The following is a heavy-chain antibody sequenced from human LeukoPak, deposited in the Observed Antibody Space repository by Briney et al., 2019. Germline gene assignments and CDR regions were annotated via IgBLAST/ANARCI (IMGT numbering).Heavy chain of an antibody. D-gene: IGHD2-8*01. CDR3: ARGRRYCTNGVCYYYYYGMDV. V-gene: IGHV4-34*01. CDR1: GGSFSGYY. Sequence: PSETLSLTCAVYGGSFSGYYWSWIRQPPGEGLEWIGEINHSGSTNYNPSLKSRVTISVDTSKNQFSLKLSSVTAADTAVYYCARGRRYCTNGVCYYYYYGMDVWGQGTTVTVSS. CDR2: INHSGST. J-gene: IGHJ6*02.